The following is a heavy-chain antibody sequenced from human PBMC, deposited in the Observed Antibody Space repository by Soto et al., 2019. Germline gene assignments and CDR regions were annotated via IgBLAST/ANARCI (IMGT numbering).Heavy chain of an antibody. V-gene: IGHV1-69*13. CDR2: IIPIFGTA. CDR3: ARAFYGPRLIQH. J-gene: IGHJ1*01. CDR1: GGTFSSYA. Sequence: ASVKVSCKASGGTFSSYAISWVRQAPGQGLEWMGGIIPIFGTANYAQKFQGRVTITADESTSTAYMELSSLRSEDTAVYYCARAFYGPRLIQHWGQGTLVTVSS. D-gene: IGHD3-10*01.